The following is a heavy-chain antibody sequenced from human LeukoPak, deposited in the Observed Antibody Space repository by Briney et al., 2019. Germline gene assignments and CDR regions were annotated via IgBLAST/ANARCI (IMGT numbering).Heavy chain of an antibody. Sequence: ASVKVSCKASGYTFTGHYVHWVRQAPGQGLERMGWINGNTGDTNYAQRFQGRVTMIRETSISTMYMELSRLRSDDTAVYCCAREYSSSLFDYWGQGTLVTVSS. D-gene: IGHD6-13*01. CDR3: AREYSSSLFDY. CDR2: INGNTGDT. CDR1: GYTFTGHY. V-gene: IGHV1-2*02. J-gene: IGHJ4*02.